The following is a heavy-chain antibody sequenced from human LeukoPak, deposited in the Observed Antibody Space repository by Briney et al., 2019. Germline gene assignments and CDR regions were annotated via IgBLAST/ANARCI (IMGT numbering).Heavy chain of an antibody. CDR1: GFTFSSYA. J-gene: IGHJ3*02. Sequence: GGSLRLSCAASGFTFSSYAISWVRQAPGQGLEWMGGIIPIFGTANYAQKFQGRVTITTDESTSTAYMELSSLRSEDTAVYYCAVDQRGERRVGAFDIWGQGTMVTVSS. CDR3: AVDQRGERRVGAFDI. CDR2: IIPIFGTA. V-gene: IGHV1-69*05. D-gene: IGHD3-10*01.